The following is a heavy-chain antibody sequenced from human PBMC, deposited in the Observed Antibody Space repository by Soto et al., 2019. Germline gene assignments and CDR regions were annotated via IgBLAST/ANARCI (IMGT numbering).Heavy chain of an antibody. V-gene: IGHV1-46*01. CDR2: IDPSGGST. D-gene: IGHD3-22*01. J-gene: IGHJ4*02. CDR1: GFTFTTYY. Sequence: QVRLVQSGAEVKKPGASVSISCKTSGFTFTTYYIHWVRQDPGQGLEWMGMIDPSGGSTTYEQKFKGRITITSDMSTSTVYMELSSLRSEDTAVYYCTRVPYDTTGYYAFWGQGTLVTVSS. CDR3: TRVPYDTTGYYAF.